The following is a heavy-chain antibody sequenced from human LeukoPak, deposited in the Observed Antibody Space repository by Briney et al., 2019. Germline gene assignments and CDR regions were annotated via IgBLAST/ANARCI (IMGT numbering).Heavy chain of an antibody. CDR3: AKDDRLQRFLH. Sequence: GGSLRLSCAASGFTFSNYGMNWARQAPGKGLEWVSGLTGSGGITYYADSVKGRFTISRDNSKNTLYLQMNSLRAEDTAVYYCAKDDRLQRFLHWGQGTLVTVSS. CDR2: LTGSGGIT. CDR1: GFTFSNYG. V-gene: IGHV3-23*01. D-gene: IGHD3-16*01. J-gene: IGHJ4*02.